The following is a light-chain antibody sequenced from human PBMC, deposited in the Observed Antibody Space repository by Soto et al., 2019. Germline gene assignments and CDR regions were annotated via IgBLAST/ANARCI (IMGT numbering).Light chain of an antibody. V-gene: IGLV2-18*02. CDR1: SSDVGSYNR. CDR3: SSYTSSGTYV. CDR2: EVT. Sequence: PGQSVAISCTGTSSDVGSYNRVSWYRQPPGTAPELMIYEVTDRPSGVPDRFSGSKSGNTASLTISGLQAEDEADYYCSSYTSSGTYVFGTGTKVTVL. J-gene: IGLJ1*01.